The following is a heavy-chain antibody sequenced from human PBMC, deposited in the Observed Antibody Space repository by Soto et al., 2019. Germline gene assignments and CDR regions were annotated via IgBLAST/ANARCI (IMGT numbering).Heavy chain of an antibody. V-gene: IGHV1-3*01. D-gene: IGHD3-3*01. CDR2: INGGNGHT. CDR1: GYLFTTYA. CDR3: ALGLTIFGWFDP. J-gene: IGHJ5*02. Sequence: QVQLVQSGAEVKKPGASVKVTCKASGYLFTTYAVHWVRQAPGQGIEWMGWINGGNGHTKYSQKFQGRVTFTRDTSATTAYMELGSLRSEDTAIYYCALGLTIFGWFDPWGQGTLVTVSS.